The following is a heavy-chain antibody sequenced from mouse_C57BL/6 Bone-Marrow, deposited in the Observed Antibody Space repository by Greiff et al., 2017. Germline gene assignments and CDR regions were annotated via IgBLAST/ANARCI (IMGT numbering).Heavy chain of an antibody. CDR2: IDPSDSET. Sequence: VKLKQPGAELVRPGSSVKLSCKASGYTFTSYWMHWVKQRPIQGLEWIGNIDPSDSETHYNQKFKDKATLTVDKSSSTAYMQLSSLTSEDSAVYYCARGDYYGSSYFDYWGQGTTLTVSS. D-gene: IGHD1-1*01. CDR3: ARGDYYGSSYFDY. J-gene: IGHJ2*01. V-gene: IGHV1-52*01. CDR1: GYTFTSYW.